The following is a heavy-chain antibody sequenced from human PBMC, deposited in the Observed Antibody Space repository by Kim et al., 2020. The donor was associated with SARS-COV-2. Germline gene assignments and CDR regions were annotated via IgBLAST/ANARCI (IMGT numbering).Heavy chain of an antibody. Sequence: ASVKVSCKASGYTFSDYGISWVRQAPGQGLEWRGWISAYNGNTNYAQKFQGRVTMTTDTSTSTAYMELRSLTYDDTAVYYCAGDLTTVTTCGYWGQGTLVTVSS. D-gene: IGHD4-17*01. J-gene: IGHJ4*02. CDR2: ISAYNGNT. CDR1: GYTFSDYG. V-gene: IGHV1-18*01. CDR3: AGDLTTVTTCGY.